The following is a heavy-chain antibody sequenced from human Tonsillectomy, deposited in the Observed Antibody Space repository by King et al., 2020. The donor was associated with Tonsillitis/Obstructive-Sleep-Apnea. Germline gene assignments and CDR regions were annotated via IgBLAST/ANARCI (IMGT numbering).Heavy chain of an antibody. CDR1: GDSVSSNSAA. D-gene: IGHD6-19*01. V-gene: IGHV6-1*01. J-gene: IGHJ4*02. CDR3: ARDRTIAVAGDEYFDY. Sequence: VQLQQSGPGLVKPSQTLSLTCAISGDSVSSNSAAWNWIRQSPSRGLEWLGRTYYRSKWYNDYAVSVKSRKTINPDTTKNQFSLQLNSVIPEDTAVYYCARDRTIAVAGDEYFDYWGQGTLVTVSS. CDR2: TYYRSKWYN.